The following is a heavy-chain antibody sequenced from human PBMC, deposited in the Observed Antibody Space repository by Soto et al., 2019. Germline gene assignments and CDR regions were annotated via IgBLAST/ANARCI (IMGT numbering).Heavy chain of an antibody. CDR3: ARDSYGDYDVVIDY. J-gene: IGHJ4*02. V-gene: IGHV3-33*01. Sequence: GGSLRLSCAASGFTFSSYGMHWVRQAPGKGLEWVAVIWYDGSNKYYADSVKGRFTISRDNSKNTLYLQMNSLRAEDTAVYYCARDSYGDYDVVIDYWGQGTLVTVSS. CDR2: IWYDGSNK. D-gene: IGHD4-17*01. CDR1: GFTFSSYG.